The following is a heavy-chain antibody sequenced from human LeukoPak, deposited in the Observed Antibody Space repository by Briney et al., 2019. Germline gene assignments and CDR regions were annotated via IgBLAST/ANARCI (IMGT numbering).Heavy chain of an antibody. D-gene: IGHD3-16*01. CDR1: GGSMSSYY. Sequence: SETLSLTCTVSGGSMSSYYWTWMRQPPGKRLEWIGYIYYNGNTGYNPSLESRVNMSVDTSKNQFSLKLSSVTAADTAVYFCARVWGTIDSWGQGTLVTVSS. CDR3: ARVWGTIDS. CDR2: IYYNGNT. J-gene: IGHJ5*01. V-gene: IGHV4-59*13.